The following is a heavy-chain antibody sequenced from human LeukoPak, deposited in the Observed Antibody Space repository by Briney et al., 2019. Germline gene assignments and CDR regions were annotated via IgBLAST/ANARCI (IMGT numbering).Heavy chain of an antibody. D-gene: IGHD2-15*01. CDR1: GGSISSYY. Sequence: SETLSLTCTVSGGSISSYYWSWIRQPPGKGLEWIGYIYYSGSTNYNPSLKSRVTISVDTSKNQFSLKLSSMTAADTAVYYCARESCSGGSCYSSIWYYYYGMDVWGQGTTVTVSS. CDR3: ARESCSGGSCYSSIWYYYYGMDV. V-gene: IGHV4-59*01. J-gene: IGHJ6*02. CDR2: IYYSGST.